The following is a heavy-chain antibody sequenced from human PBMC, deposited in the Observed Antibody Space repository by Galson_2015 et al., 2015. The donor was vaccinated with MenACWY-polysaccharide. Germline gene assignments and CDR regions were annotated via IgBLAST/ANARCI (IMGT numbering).Heavy chain of an antibody. CDR3: ARGYSHGASSFDS. J-gene: IGHJ5*01. CDR1: GGSISTYY. CDR2: ISDSGST. V-gene: IGHV4-59*01. D-gene: IGHD5-18*01. Sequence: LSLTCTVSGGSISTYYWSWIRQPPGKGLEWFGHISDSGSTNYNPSLRSRVTISVDTSKNQFSLKLTSVTAADTAVYYCARGYSHGASSFDSWGQGTLVTVSS.